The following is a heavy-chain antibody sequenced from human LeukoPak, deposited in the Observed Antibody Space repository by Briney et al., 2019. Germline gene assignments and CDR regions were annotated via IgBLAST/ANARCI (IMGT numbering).Heavy chain of an antibody. D-gene: IGHD3/OR15-3a*01. CDR2: IDYSGNT. CDR1: GGSISSSSYY. V-gene: IGHV4-39*01. Sequence: SDTLSLTCTVSGGSISSSSYYWGWIRQPRGKGLEWIGSIDYSGNTYYNASLKSQVSITIDTSKNQFSLRLTSVTAADTAVYYGARQTGSGLCILPGGQGTLVTVSS. J-gene: IGHJ4*02. CDR3: ARQTGSGLCILP.